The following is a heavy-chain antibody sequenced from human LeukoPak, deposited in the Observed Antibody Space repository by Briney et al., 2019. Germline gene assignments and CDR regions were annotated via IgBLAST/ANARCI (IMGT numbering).Heavy chain of an antibody. CDR3: ARAGYSYGSGSYPFDI. Sequence: GGSLRLSCAASGFTFSSYSMNWVRQAPGKGLEWVSYISSSSRTIYHADSVKGRFTISRDNAKNSLYLQMNSLRDEDTAVYYCARAGYSYGSGSYPFDIWGQGTMVTVSS. D-gene: IGHD3-10*01. J-gene: IGHJ3*02. CDR2: ISSSSRTI. V-gene: IGHV3-48*02. CDR1: GFTFSSYS.